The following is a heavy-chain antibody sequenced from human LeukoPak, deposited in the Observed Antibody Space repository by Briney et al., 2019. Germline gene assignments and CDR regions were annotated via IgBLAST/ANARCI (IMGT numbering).Heavy chain of an antibody. CDR3: AREASCSSTTCYFDY. CDR1: GFNFSDFY. D-gene: IGHD2-2*01. CDR2: ISLSGSTI. J-gene: IGHJ4*02. V-gene: IGHV3-11*01. Sequence: PGGSLRLSCAAPGFNFSDFYMNWIRQAPGKGLEWLSSISLSGSTITYAASVKGRVTVSRDNAKSSVFLQMHSLRADDTAVYYCAREASCSSTTCYFDYWGQGTLVTVSS.